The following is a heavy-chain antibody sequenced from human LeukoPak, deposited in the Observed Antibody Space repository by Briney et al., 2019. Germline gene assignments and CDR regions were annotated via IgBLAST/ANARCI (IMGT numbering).Heavy chain of an antibody. CDR1: GGTFSSYA. CDR2: IIPIFGTA. D-gene: IGHD3-9*01. CDR3: ARIGREYYDILTGYYVNPLYYYYYYMDV. Sequence: ASVKVSCKASGGTFSSYAISWVRQAPGQGLEWMGGIIPIFGTANYAQKFQGRVTITADKSTSTAYMELSSLRSEDTAVYYCARIGREYYDILTGYYVNPLYYYYYYMDVWGKGTTVTISS. V-gene: IGHV1-69*06. J-gene: IGHJ6*03.